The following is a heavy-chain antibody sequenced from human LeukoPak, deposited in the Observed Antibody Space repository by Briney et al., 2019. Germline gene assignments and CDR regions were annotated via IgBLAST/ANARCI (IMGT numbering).Heavy chain of an antibody. D-gene: IGHD1-1*01. J-gene: IGHJ6*03. CDR1: GFTFDDYA. CDR2: ISWNSGSI. Sequence: PGGSLRLSCAASGFTFDDYAMHWVRQAPGKGLEWVSGISWNSGSIGYADSVKGRFTISRDNAKNSLYLQMNSLRAEDTALYYCARGGYTGYYYMNVWGKGTTVTVSS. CDR3: ARGGYTGYYYMNV. V-gene: IGHV3-9*01.